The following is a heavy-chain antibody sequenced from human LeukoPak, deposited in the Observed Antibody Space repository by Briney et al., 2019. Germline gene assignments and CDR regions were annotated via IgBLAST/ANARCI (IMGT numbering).Heavy chain of an antibody. CDR3: AKSAFSYYDSSGHFDY. V-gene: IGHV3-23*01. CDR1: GCTFSSYA. D-gene: IGHD3-22*01. CDR2: ISGSGGST. Sequence: GGSLRLSCAASGCTFSSYAMSWVRQAPGKGLEWVSAISGSGGSTYYADSVKGRFTISRDNSKNTLYLQMNSLRAEDTAVYYCAKSAFSYYDSSGHFDYWGQGTLVTVSS. J-gene: IGHJ4*02.